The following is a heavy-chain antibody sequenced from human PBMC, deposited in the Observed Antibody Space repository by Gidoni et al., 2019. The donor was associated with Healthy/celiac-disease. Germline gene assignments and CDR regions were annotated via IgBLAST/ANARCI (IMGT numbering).Heavy chain of an antibody. CDR1: GFTFDDYA. Sequence: EVQLVESGGGLVQPGRSLRLSCAASGFTFDDYAMHWVRQAPGKGLEWVSGISWNSGSIGYADSVKGRFTISRDNAKNSLYLQMNSLRAEDTALYYCAKDMAGNTVTTFDYWGQGTLVTVSS. V-gene: IGHV3-9*01. D-gene: IGHD4-17*01. CDR3: AKDMAGNTVTTFDY. CDR2: ISWNSGSI. J-gene: IGHJ4*02.